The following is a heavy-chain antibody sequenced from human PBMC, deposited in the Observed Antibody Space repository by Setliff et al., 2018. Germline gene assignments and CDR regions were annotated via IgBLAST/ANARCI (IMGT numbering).Heavy chain of an antibody. J-gene: IGHJ4*02. CDR1: GYSFTSHY. CDR3: VRAGLAAAGRKGVFDH. CDR2: VNPGGLTS. V-gene: IGHV1-46*01. Sequence: GASVKVSCKPSGYSFTSHYMHWVRQAPGQGLEWMGIVNPGGLTSSSTQKFEGKVTMTRDTSTSTVYMELNSLTSDDTAVYYCVRAGLAAAGRKGVFDHWGQGTQVTVSS. D-gene: IGHD6-25*01.